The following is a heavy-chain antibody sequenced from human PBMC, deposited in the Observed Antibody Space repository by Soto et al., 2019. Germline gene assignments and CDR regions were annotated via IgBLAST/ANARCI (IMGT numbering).Heavy chain of an antibody. CDR3: ARLYGYCIRNSCHGHYAMXV. CDR1: GGSISSSSYY. Sequence: SETLSLTCTVSGGSISSSSYYWGWIRQPPGKGLEWIGSIYYSGSTYYNPSLKSRVTISVDTSKNQFSLKVTSVTAADTAVYYCARLYGYCIRNSCHGHYAMXVWGQGTTVTVSS. CDR2: IYYSGST. V-gene: IGHV4-39*01. D-gene: IGHD2-2*01. J-gene: IGHJ6*02.